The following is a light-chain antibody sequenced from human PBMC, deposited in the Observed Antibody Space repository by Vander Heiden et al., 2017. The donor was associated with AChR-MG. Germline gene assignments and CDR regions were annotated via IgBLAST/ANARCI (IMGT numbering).Light chain of an antibody. CDR2: ANN. CDR1: SSNTGAGVD. Sequence: QSVLTQPPSVSWAPGQRVTISCTGSSSNTGAGVDVHLYQQLPGTAPKLLMYANNNRPAGVPDRFSGSKSGTSASLAITGLQAEDEADYYCQSYDTSLSGVVFGGGTKLTVL. CDR3: QSYDTSLSGVV. V-gene: IGLV1-40*01. J-gene: IGLJ3*02.